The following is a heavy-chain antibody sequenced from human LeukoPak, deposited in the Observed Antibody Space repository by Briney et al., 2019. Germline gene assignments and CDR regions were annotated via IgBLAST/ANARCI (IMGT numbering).Heavy chain of an antibody. Sequence: QPGGSLRLSCAASGFTFSTFAMIWVRQPPGKGLEWVSSIFPSGGEIHYADSVRGRFTISRDNSKSTLSLQMNSLRAEDTAVYYCAKGFDSSGYFFNYWGQGTLVTVSS. J-gene: IGHJ4*02. V-gene: IGHV3-23*01. CDR3: AKGFDSSGYFFNY. CDR2: IFPSGGEI. CDR1: GFTFSTFA. D-gene: IGHD3-22*01.